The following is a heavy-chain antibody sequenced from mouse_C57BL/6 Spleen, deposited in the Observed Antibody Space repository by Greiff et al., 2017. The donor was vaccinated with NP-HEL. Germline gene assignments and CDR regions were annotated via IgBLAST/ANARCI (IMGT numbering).Heavy chain of an antibody. V-gene: IGHV5-4*01. D-gene: IGHD1-1*01. CDR3: ARDAVVATPAWFAY. CDR2: ISDGGSYT. CDR1: GFTFSSYA. J-gene: IGHJ3*01. Sequence: EVKLMESGGGLVKPGGSLKLSCAASGFTFSSYAMSWVRQTPEKRLEWVATISDGGSYTYYPDNVKGRFTISRDNAKNNLYLQMSHLKSEDTAMYYCARDAVVATPAWFAYWGQGTLVTVSA.